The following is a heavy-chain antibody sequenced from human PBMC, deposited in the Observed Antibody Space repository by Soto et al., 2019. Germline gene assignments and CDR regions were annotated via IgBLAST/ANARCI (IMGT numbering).Heavy chain of an antibody. J-gene: IGHJ4*01. CDR2: IDGSSDYT. Sequence: QVQLVESGGGLVKPGGSLRLSCTASGFLFTDYYMSWIRQPPGKGLEWLAYIDGSSDYTNYADSVKGRFTISRDNAKNSVFLQMNNLRADDTAVYYCARDLRFTSTSYFDFWGRGSLVTVSS. V-gene: IGHV3-11*06. CDR1: GFLFTDYY. CDR3: ARDLRFTSTSYFDF. D-gene: IGHD2-8*01.